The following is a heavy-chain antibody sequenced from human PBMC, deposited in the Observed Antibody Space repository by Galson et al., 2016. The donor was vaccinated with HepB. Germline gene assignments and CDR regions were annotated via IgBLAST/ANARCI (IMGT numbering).Heavy chain of an antibody. V-gene: IGHV4-4*02. J-gene: IGHJ4*02. Sequence: SETLSLTCAVSGGSISSSNWWSWVRQPPGKGLEWIGEIFHTGGTNYNPSLNSRVTISVDQSKKQFSLALSSVTAADTAVYFCVANGYYSLEYWIQGSLVSVSS. D-gene: IGHD2-8*01. CDR1: GGSISSSNW. CDR3: VANGYYSLEY. CDR2: IFHTGGT.